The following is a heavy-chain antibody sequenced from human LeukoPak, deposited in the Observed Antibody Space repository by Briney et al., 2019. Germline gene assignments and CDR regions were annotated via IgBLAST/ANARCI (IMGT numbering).Heavy chain of an antibody. CDR1: GYTFTGYY. J-gene: IGHJ5*02. CDR3: ARGVVVVPAANGWFDP. CDR2: INPNSGGT. D-gene: IGHD2-2*01. V-gene: IGHV1-2*02. Sequence: ASVKVSCKASGYTFTGYYMHWVRQAPGQGLEWMGWINPNSGGTNYAQKFQGRVTMTRDTSISTAYMELGRLRSDDTAVYYCARGVVVVPAANGWFDPWGQGTLVTVSS.